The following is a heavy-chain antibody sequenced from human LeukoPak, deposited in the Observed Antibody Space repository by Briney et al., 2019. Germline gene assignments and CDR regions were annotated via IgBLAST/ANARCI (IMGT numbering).Heavy chain of an antibody. Sequence: EASVKVSCKASGYTFTGYYMHWVRQAPGQGLEWMGRINPNSGGTNYAQKFQGRVTMTRDTSISTAYMELSRLRSDDTAVYYCARASSSWYLGLNWFDPWGQGTLVTVSS. V-gene: IGHV1-2*06. D-gene: IGHD6-13*01. CDR2: INPNSGGT. J-gene: IGHJ5*02. CDR1: GYTFTGYY. CDR3: ARASSSWYLGLNWFDP.